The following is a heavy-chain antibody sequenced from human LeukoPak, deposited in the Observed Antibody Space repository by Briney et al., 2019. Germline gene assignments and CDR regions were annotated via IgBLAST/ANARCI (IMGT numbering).Heavy chain of an antibody. CDR3: ARGGSSSWDAFDI. V-gene: IGHV4-30-2*01. D-gene: IGHD6-13*01. CDR1: GGSISSGGYS. Sequence: PSETLSLTCAVSGGSISSGGYSWSWIRQPPGKGLEWIGYIYHSGSTSYNPSLKSRVTISVDRSKNQFSLKLSSVTAADTAVYYCARGGSSSWDAFDIWGQGTMVTVSS. CDR2: IYHSGST. J-gene: IGHJ3*02.